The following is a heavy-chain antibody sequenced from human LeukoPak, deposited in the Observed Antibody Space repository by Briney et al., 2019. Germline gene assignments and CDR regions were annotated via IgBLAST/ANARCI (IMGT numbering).Heavy chain of an antibody. V-gene: IGHV3-21*04. D-gene: IGHD5-18*01. Sequence: GGSLTLSCAASAFTFSSYSMNWVRQAPGKGLEWVSSISSTSSYRYYADSVKGRFTISRDNAKNSLYLQMNSLRAEDMALYYCAKDISYGPTRYFDYWGQGTLVTVSS. CDR3: AKDISYGPTRYFDY. J-gene: IGHJ4*02. CDR2: ISSTSSYR. CDR1: AFTFSSYS.